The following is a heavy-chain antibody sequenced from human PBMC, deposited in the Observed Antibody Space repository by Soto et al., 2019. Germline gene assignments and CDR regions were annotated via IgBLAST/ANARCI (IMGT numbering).Heavy chain of an antibody. CDR2: ISGSGGST. V-gene: IGHV3-23*01. CDR3: VGQYYDFWSGTDGLDY. J-gene: IGHJ4*02. CDR1: GFTFSSYA. Sequence: EVQLLESGGGLVQPGGSLRLSCAASGFTFSSYAMSWVRQAPGKGLEWVSAISGSGGSTYYADSVKGRFTISRDNSKNTLYLQMNSLRAEDTAVYSCVGQYYDFWSGTDGLDYWGQGTLVTVSS. D-gene: IGHD3-3*01.